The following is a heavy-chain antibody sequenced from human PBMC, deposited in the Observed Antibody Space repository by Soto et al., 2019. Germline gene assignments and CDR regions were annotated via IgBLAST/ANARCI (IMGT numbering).Heavy chain of an antibody. CDR3: ARGKTYCSGGYCYEQFDK. Sequence: SETLSLTCAVYGGSFSGYYWSWIRQPPGKGLEWIGKINHSGSTNYNPSLKSRVTISVDTSKSHFSLKLSSVIAADTAVYYCARGKTYCSGGYCYEQFDKWGQGTLVTVSS. J-gene: IGHJ4*02. CDR1: GGSFSGYY. CDR2: INHSGST. V-gene: IGHV4-34*01. D-gene: IGHD2-15*01.